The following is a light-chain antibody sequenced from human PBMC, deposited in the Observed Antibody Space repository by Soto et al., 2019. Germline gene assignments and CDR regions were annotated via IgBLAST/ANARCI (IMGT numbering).Light chain of an antibody. CDR2: KAS. CDR1: QSISSW. CDR3: QQYNSSPYT. J-gene: IGKJ2*01. V-gene: IGKV1-5*03. Sequence: DIQMTQSPSTLSASVGDRVTITCRASQSISSWLAWYQQKPGKAPKLLIYKASSLESGVPSRFSGSGSGTDFTLTLSRLQPDDFATYYCQQYNSSPYTFGQGTKLEIK.